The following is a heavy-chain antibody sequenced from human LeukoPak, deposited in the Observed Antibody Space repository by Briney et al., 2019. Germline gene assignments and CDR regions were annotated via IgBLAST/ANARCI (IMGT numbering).Heavy chain of an antibody. CDR3: ASSYDSSGCDY. Sequence: SETLSLTCTVSGGSVSSGSYYWSWIRQPPGKGLEWIGYIYYSGSTNYNPSLKSRVTISVDTSKNQFSLKLSSVTAADTAVYYCASSYDSSGCDYWGQGTLVTVSS. CDR1: GGSVSSGSYY. CDR2: IYYSGST. J-gene: IGHJ4*02. V-gene: IGHV4-61*01. D-gene: IGHD3-22*01.